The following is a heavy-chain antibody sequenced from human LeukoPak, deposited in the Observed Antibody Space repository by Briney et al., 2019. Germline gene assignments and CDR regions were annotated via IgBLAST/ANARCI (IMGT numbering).Heavy chain of an antibody. Sequence: GASVKVSCKASGGTFSSYAISWVRQAPGQGLEWMGGIIPIFGTANYAQKFQGRVTITADKSTSTAYMELSSLRSEDTAVYYCARGGSSGWYGFAPKNWFDPWGQGTLVTVSS. CDR3: ARGGSSGWYGFAPKNWFDP. J-gene: IGHJ5*02. CDR1: GGTFSSYA. V-gene: IGHV1-69*06. CDR2: IIPIFGTA. D-gene: IGHD6-19*01.